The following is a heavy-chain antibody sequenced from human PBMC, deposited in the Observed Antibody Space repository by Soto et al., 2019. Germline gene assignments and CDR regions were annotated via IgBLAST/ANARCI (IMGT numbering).Heavy chain of an antibody. CDR2: IYPGDSDT. CDR1: GYNFATYW. J-gene: IGHJ6*02. D-gene: IGHD5-18*01. CDR3: ARRGYSYGLDV. Sequence: PGESLKISCKGSGYNFATYWIAWVRQLPGKGPEWMGIIYPGDSDTSYSPSFQGQVTISVDKSISTAHLQWNSLKASDTAVYYCARRGYSYGLDVWGQGTKVTVSS. V-gene: IGHV5-51*01.